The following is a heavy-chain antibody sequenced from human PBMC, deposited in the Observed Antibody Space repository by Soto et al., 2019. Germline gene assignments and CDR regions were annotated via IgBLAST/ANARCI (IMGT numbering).Heavy chain of an antibody. CDR3: ARDRGYDAHDYYYNARDV. V-gene: IGHV3-21*01. D-gene: IGHD3-10*01. J-gene: IGHJ6*02. Sequence: GSLRLSCISSGFTFRTYTMNWVRQAPGKGLEWVSGIRGFSPYTFYAESVKGRFTISRDNAKNSLDLQMDSLRAEDTAVYYCARDRGYDAHDYYYNARDVWGQGTTVTVA. CDR1: GFTFRTYT. CDR2: IRGFSPYT.